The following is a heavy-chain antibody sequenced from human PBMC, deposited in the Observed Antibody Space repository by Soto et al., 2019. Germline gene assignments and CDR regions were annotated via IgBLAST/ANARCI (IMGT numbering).Heavy chain of an antibody. J-gene: IGHJ5*02. D-gene: IGHD5-12*01. V-gene: IGHV1-18*01. CDR1: GYTFTLYG. Sequence: QVQLVQSGAEVKKPGASVKVSCKTSGYTFTLYGIAWVRQAPGQGLEWMGWISAYDGHTKYAEKLQGRVTMTTDTSTITAYMELRSLRSDDSAIYYCARDSGYFAAWGQGTLVTVSS. CDR2: ISAYDGHT. CDR3: ARDSGYFAA.